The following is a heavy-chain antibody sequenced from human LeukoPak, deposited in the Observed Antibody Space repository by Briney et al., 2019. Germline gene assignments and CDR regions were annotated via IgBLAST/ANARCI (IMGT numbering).Heavy chain of an antibody. Sequence: GGSLRLSCTASGFTFSSYAMSWVRQAPGKGLVWVSRINSDGSSTTYADSVKGRFTISRDNAKNTLYLQMNSLRAEDTAMCYCARAIGLDFDFWGQGTLVTVSS. CDR2: INSDGSST. D-gene: IGHD2/OR15-2a*01. V-gene: IGHV3-74*01. J-gene: IGHJ4*02. CDR3: ARAIGLDFDF. CDR1: GFTFSSYA.